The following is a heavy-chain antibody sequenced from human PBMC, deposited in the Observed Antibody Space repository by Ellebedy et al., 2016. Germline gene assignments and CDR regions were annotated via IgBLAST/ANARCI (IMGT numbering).Heavy chain of an antibody. CDR1: GYTFTSYD. D-gene: IGHD6-19*01. CDR3: ARGYSSGWPHPYYFDY. V-gene: IGHV1-8*01. J-gene: IGHJ4*02. CDR2: MNPNSGNT. Sequence: ASVKVSCKASGYTFTSYDINWVRQATGQGLEWMGWMNPNSGNTGHAQKFQGRVTMTRNTSISTAYMELSSLRSEDTALYYCARGYSSGWPHPYYFDYWGQGTLVTVSS.